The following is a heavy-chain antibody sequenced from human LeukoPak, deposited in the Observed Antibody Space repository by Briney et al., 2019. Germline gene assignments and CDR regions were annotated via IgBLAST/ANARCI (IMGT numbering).Heavy chain of an antibody. Sequence: GGSLRLSCAASGLTVSSNSMSWVRQAPGKGLEWVSNISGSGRGGATYYADSVKGRFTISRDNSKNTLYLQMNSLRAEDTAVYYCAKSGLNRFDYWGQGTLVTVSS. V-gene: IGHV3-23*01. CDR2: ISGSGRGGAT. J-gene: IGHJ4*02. CDR1: GLTVSSNS. D-gene: IGHD2-15*01. CDR3: AKSGLNRFDY.